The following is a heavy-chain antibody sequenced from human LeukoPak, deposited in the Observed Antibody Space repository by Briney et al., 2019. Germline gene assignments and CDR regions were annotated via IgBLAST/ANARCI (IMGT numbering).Heavy chain of an antibody. CDR2: IYYSGST. V-gene: IGHV4-39*01. CDR1: GGSFSGYY. D-gene: IGHD3-9*01. J-gene: IGHJ4*02. Sequence: PSETLSLTCAVYGGSFSGYYWAWIRQPPGKGLEWIGSIYYSGSTYYNPSLKSRVTISVDTSKNQFSLKLSSVTAADTAVYYCARPGYYDILTGYNYWGQGTLVTVSS. CDR3: ARPGYYDILTGYNY.